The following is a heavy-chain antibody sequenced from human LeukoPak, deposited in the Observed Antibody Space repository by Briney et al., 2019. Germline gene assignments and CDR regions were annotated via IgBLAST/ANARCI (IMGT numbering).Heavy chain of an antibody. V-gene: IGHV3-7*01. D-gene: IGHD3-3*01. CDR2: IKQDGSEK. CDR1: GFTFSSYW. CDR3: ARGRGLRFLEWLSQGSTYYYYMDV. J-gene: IGHJ6*03. Sequence: GGSLRLSCAASGFTFSSYWMSWVRQAPGKGLECVANIKQDGSEKYYVDSVKGRFTISRDNDKNSLYLQMNSLRAEDTAVYYCARGRGLRFLEWLSQGSTYYYYMDVWGKGTTVTVSS.